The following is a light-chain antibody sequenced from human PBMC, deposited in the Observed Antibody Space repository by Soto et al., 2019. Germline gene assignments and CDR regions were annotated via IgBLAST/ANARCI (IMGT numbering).Light chain of an antibody. CDR3: QQYGISPT. V-gene: IGKV3-20*01. J-gene: IGKJ1*01. CDR2: DVS. Sequence: EIVLTQSPGTLSLSPGERATLSCRSSHSVSSNYLAWYQQKPGQAPRLLIYDVSSRATGIPDRFSGSGSGTDFTLTISRLEPVDFAVYYCQQYGISPTCGRGTKVEIK. CDR1: HSVSSNY.